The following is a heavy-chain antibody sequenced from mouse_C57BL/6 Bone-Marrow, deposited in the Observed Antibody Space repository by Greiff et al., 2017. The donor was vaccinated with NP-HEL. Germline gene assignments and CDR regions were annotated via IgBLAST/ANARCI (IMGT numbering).Heavy chain of an antibody. CDR1: GFSLTSYG. V-gene: IGHV2-6-1*01. J-gene: IGHJ3*01. Sequence: VKVVESGPGLVAPSQSLSITCTVSGFSLTSYGVHWVRQPPGKGLEWLVVIWSDGSTTYNSALKSRLSISKDNSKSQVFLKMNSLQTDDTAMYYCARHEGDYDAAWFAYWGQGTLVTVSA. CDR2: IWSDGST. D-gene: IGHD2-4*01. CDR3: ARHEGDYDAAWFAY.